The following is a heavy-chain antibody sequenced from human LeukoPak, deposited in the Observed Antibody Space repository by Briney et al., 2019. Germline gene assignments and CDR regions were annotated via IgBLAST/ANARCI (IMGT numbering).Heavy chain of an antibody. CDR2: ISAYNGNT. CDR3: ARDHLGDGGGDRERNWFDP. J-gene: IGHJ5*02. D-gene: IGHD2-21*02. CDR1: GYTFTSYG. Sequence: GASVKVSCKASGYTFTSYGISWVRQAPGQGLEWMGWISAYNGNTNYAQKLQGRVTMTTDTSTSTAYMELRSLRSDDTAVYYCARDHLGDGGGDRERNWFDPWGQGTLVTVSS. V-gene: IGHV1-18*01.